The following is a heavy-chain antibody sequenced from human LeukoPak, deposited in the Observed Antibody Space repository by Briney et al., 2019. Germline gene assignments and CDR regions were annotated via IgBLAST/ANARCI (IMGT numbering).Heavy chain of an antibody. CDR1: GFSFSSYD. Sequence: TGGSLRLSRAASGFSFSSYDMHWVRQATGKGLEWISAIGTAGDAYYPGPVKGRFTISRENAKNSLYLQMNSLRAGDTAVYYCARDLRIWFGELTYYYGMDVWGQGTTVTVPS. CDR2: IGTAGDA. J-gene: IGHJ6*02. D-gene: IGHD3-10*01. CDR3: ARDLRIWFGELTYYYGMDV. V-gene: IGHV3-13*04.